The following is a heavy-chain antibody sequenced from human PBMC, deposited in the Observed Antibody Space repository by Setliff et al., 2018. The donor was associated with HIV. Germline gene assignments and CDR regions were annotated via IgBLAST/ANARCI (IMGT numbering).Heavy chain of an antibody. J-gene: IGHJ5*02. D-gene: IGHD6-19*01. Sequence: SETLSLTCTVSGGSISSYYWSWIRQPPGKGLEWIGYIYTSGSTNYNPSLKSRVTISLDTSKNQFSLKLSSLTAADTAVYYCACSSGWYGAAQFDPWGQGTRVTVSS. CDR2: IYTSGST. CDR1: GGSISSYY. V-gene: IGHV4-4*09. CDR3: ACSSGWYGAAQFDP.